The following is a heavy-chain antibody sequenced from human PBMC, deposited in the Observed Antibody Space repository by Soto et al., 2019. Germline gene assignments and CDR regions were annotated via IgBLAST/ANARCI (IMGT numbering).Heavy chain of an antibody. D-gene: IGHD1-26*01. CDR2: IYYSGTT. V-gene: IGHV4-59*01. CDR1: DDSISNYY. J-gene: IGHJ4*02. Sequence: QVQLQESGPGLVKPSETLSLTCTVSDDSISNYYWSWIRQPPGKGLEWIGYIYYSGTTSYNPSLNSRVTISVDTSTNQFSLKLSSVTTADTAVYYCARPLTIYSGSDWAYWGPGPLVTVSS. CDR3: ARPLTIYSGSDWAY.